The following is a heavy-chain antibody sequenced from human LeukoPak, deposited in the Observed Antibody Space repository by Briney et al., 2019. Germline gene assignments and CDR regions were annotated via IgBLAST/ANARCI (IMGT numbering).Heavy chain of an antibody. D-gene: IGHD6-19*01. J-gene: IGHJ3*02. CDR1: GFTFSSYA. CDR3: AKRNNSGWNDAFDI. V-gene: IGHV3-23*01. Sequence: GGSLRLSCAASGFTFSSYAMNWVRQGPGKGLEWVSAISGSGGSTNYADSVKGRFTISRDDSKNTLYLQMNSLRAEDTAVYYCAKRNNSGWNDAFDIWGQGTMVTVSS. CDR2: ISGSGGST.